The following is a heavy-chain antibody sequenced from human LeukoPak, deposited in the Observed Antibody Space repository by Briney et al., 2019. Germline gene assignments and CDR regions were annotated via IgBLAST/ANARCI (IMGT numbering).Heavy chain of an antibody. J-gene: IGHJ4*02. CDR3: ARGSDYFDY. Sequence: PSQTLSFTCAVSGGSISSADSYWSWIRQRPGKGLEWIGFIYYSGSAYHNPSLKSRVSISVDTSKNQFSLTLNSVTAADTAVYYCARGSDYFDYWGQGTLVTVSS. CDR1: GGSISSADSY. V-gene: IGHV4-31*11. CDR2: IYYSGSA.